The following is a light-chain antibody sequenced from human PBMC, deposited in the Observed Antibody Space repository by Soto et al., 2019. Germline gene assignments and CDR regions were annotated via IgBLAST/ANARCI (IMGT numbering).Light chain of an antibody. CDR1: QGISNY. CDR2: AAS. J-gene: IGKJ1*01. Sequence: DIQMTQSPSSLSASVGDTVTISCRASQGISNYLAWFQQKPGKVPKLLIYAASTLQSGVPSRFSGSGAGTDFALTISSLQSEDVATYYCKNYNGAPQTFGQGTKVEIK. CDR3: KNYNGAPQT. V-gene: IGKV1-27*01.